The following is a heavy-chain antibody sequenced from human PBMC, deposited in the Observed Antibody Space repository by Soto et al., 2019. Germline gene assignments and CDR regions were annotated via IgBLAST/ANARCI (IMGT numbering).Heavy chain of an antibody. CDR2: ISSSSSYI. V-gene: IGHV3-21*01. D-gene: IGHD3-3*01. Sequence: PGGSLRLSCAASGFTFSSYSMNWVRQAPGKGLEWVSSISSSSSYIYYADSVKGRFTISRDNAKNSLYLQMNSLRAEDTAVYYCAREAAYDFWSGYDYYYYGMDVWGQGTTVTVSS. J-gene: IGHJ6*02. CDR3: AREAAYDFWSGYDYYYYGMDV. CDR1: GFTFSSYS.